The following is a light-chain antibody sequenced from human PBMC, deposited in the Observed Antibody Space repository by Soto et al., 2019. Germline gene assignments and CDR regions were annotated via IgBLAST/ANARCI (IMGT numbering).Light chain of an antibody. J-gene: IGKJ1*01. CDR2: GAS. CDR3: QQYASSPRT. V-gene: IGKV3-20*01. CDR1: QSISSSY. Sequence: EIVFTQSPGTLSLSPGERATLSCRASQSISSSYLAWYQQKPGQAPRLLMYGASSRATGIPDTFSGSGSGTDFTLTISRLEPEDFAVYYCQQYASSPRTFGQGTKVDIK.